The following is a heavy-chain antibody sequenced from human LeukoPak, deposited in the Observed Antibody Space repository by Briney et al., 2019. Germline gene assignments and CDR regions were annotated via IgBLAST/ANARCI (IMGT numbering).Heavy chain of an antibody. D-gene: IGHD4-17*01. CDR1: GFTFSSYA. V-gene: IGHV3-30-3*01. CDR2: ISYDGSNK. J-gene: IGHJ6*03. Sequence: GGSLRLSCAASGFTFSSYAMHWVRQAPGKGLEWVAVISYDGSNKYYADSVKGRFTISRDNSKNTLYLQMNSLRAEDTAVYYCAKGRSTVTTRLYYNYMDVWGKGTTVTVSS. CDR3: AKGRSTVTTRLYYNYMDV.